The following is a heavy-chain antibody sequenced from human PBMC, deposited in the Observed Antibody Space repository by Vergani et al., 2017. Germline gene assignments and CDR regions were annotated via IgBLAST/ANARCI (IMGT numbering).Heavy chain of an antibody. Sequence: EVQLLESGGGLVQPGGSLRLTCAASEFTFSNYAMNWVRQAPGKGLEWVSGISGSGVSAYYTDSVKGRFTISRDNSKNMLFLQMNNLRTEDTAVYYCARLSXDTTPYLQGGYDCWGQGTLVSVSS. CDR2: ISGSGVSA. CDR1: EFTFSNYA. D-gene: IGHD2-15*01. CDR3: ARLSXDTTPYLQGGYDC. J-gene: IGHJ4*02. V-gene: IGHV3-23*01.